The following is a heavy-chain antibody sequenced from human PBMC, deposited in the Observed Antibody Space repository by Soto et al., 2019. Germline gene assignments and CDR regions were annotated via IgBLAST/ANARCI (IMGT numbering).Heavy chain of an antibody. CDR1: GYTFTSYA. J-gene: IGHJ4*02. D-gene: IGHD2-2*01. CDR3: ARGWGANLVVPAGAFDY. V-gene: IGHV1-18*01. CDR2: ISAYNGNT. Sequence: ASVKVCCKASGYTFTSYAMHWVRQAPGQRLEWMGWISAYNGNTNYAQKLQGRVTMTTDTSTSTAYMELRSLRSDDTAVYYCARGWGANLVVPAGAFDYWGQGTLVTVSS.